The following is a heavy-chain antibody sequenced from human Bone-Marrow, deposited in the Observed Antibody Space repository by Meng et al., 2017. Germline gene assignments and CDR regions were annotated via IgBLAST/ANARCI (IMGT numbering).Heavy chain of an antibody. J-gene: IGHJ4*02. CDR1: GYTLTSYA. CDR3: TRDGYSDCSRTSCFDH. Sequence: QVQLVQSGSELRKPWASVKVSCKASGYTLTSYAMNWLRQAPGQGLEWMGWIDLTTGNPTYAQGFTGRLVFSFDTSVNTAFLQISGLKADDTAVYYCTRDGYSDCSRTSCFDHWGQGTLVTVSS. V-gene: IGHV7-4-1*02. CDR2: IDLTTGNP. D-gene: IGHD2-2*01.